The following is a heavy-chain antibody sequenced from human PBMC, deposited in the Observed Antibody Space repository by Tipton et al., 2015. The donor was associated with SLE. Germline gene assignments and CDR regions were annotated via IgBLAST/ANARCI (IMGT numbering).Heavy chain of an antibody. CDR2: ITWDGGST. D-gene: IGHD2-2*01. CDR1: GFAFDEYA. J-gene: IGHJ4*02. V-gene: IGHV3-43D*03. Sequence: SLRLSCAASGFAFDEYAMYWVRQAPGKGLDWVSLITWDGGSTYYADSVKGRFTVSRDNAKNSVYLQMDSLKVEDTAVYYCARDYGRSFYNWGQGALVTVSS. CDR3: ARDYGRSFYN.